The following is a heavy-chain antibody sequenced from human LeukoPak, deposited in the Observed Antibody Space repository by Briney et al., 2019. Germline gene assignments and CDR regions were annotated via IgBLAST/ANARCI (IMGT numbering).Heavy chain of an antibody. J-gene: IGHJ6*03. CDR3: ARIPPYYYYMDV. Sequence: SQTLSLTCTVSGGSISSGSYYWRWIRQPAGTGLEWIGRIYTSGSTNYNPSLKSRVTISVDTSKNQFSLKLSSVTAADTAVYYCARIPPYYYYMDVWGKGTTVTVSS. V-gene: IGHV4-61*02. CDR1: GGSISSGSYY. CDR2: IYTSGST.